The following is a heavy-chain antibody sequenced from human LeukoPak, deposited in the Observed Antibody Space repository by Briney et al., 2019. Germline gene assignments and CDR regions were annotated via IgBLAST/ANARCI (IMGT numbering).Heavy chain of an antibody. CDR3: ASHYCVSCTSDAFDI. J-gene: IGHJ3*02. CDR2: ISHGGLT. D-gene: IGHD3-10*02. V-gene: IGHV4-4*02. Sequence: PSQTLSLTCAASGGSTSRNNWWSWVRQPPGRGLARIGEISHGGLTYYTPSLKSRVTISVNKSKNQFSLRLTSVTAVDTAVYYCASHYCVSCTSDAFDIWGQGTMVTVSS. CDR1: GGSTSRNNW.